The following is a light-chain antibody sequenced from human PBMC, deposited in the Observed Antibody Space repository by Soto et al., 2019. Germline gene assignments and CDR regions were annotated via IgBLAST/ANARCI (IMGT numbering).Light chain of an antibody. Sequence: DIQMTQSPSTLSASVRDRVTISCRASQSINSWLAWYQQKPGKAPKLLIYDASSLESGVPSRFSGSGSGTEFTLTINSLQPDDFATYYCQQYNSFSWTFGQRTKVDIK. CDR2: DAS. CDR3: QQYNSFSWT. J-gene: IGKJ1*01. V-gene: IGKV1-5*01. CDR1: QSINSW.